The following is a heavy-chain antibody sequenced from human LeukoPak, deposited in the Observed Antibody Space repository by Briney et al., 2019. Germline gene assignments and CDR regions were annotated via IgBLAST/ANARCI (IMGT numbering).Heavy chain of an antibody. J-gene: IGHJ4*02. V-gene: IGHV3-33*01. D-gene: IGHD1-14*01. CDR2: IWYDGSNK. Sequence: GGSLRLSCAASGFALSSYGMHWVCQAPGKGLEWVAVIWYDGSNKYYADSVKGRFTISRDNSKNTLYLQMNSLRAEDTAVYYCARGGTSRGEFDYWGQGTLVTVSS. CDR1: GFALSSYG. CDR3: ARGGTSRGEFDY.